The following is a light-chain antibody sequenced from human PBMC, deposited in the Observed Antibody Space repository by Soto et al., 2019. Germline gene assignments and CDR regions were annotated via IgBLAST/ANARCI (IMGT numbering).Light chain of an antibody. CDR3: QVWDSSSEHPV. CDR1: NIGSKS. J-gene: IGLJ2*01. CDR2: YDS. V-gene: IGLV3-21*04. Sequence: SYELTQSPSVSVAPGQTARITCGGNNIGSKSVHWYQQKPGQAPVLVIYYDSDRPSGIPERFSGSNSGNTATLTIIRVEAGDEADYYCQVWDSSSEHPVFGGGTKLTVL.